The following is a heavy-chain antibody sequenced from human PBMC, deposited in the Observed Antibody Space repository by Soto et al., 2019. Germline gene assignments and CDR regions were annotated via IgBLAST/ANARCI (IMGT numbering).Heavy chain of an antibody. Sequence: QVQLVQSGAEVRQPASSVKVSCKTSGGTFSSYAISWVRQAPGQGLEWMGGIVPIVDTSTYAQKFQGRVTITADESTSTVYMERSSLRSDDTAVDYCVRVVAIPGYPDNWGQGTLGSVSS. CDR2: IVPIVDTS. V-gene: IGHV1-69*12. CDR3: VRVVAIPGYPDN. J-gene: IGHJ4*02. D-gene: IGHD5-12*01. CDR1: GGTFSSYA.